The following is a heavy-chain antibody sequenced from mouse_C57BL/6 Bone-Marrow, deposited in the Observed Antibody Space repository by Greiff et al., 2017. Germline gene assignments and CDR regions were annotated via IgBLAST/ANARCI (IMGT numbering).Heavy chain of an antibody. CDR2: IDPSDSYT. Sequence: QVQLQQPGAELVKPGASVKLSCKASGYTFTSYWMQWVKQRPGQGLEWIGEIDPSDSYTNYNQKFKGKATLTVDTSSSTAYMQLSSLPSEDSAVYYCARLWLLRGYAMDYWGQGTSVTVSS. V-gene: IGHV1-50*01. CDR3: ARLWLLRGYAMDY. J-gene: IGHJ4*01. D-gene: IGHD2-3*01. CDR1: GYTFTSYW.